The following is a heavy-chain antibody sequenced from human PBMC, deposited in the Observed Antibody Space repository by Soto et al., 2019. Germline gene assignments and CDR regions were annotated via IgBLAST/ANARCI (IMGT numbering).Heavy chain of an antibody. CDR3: TTKPQWLLFDY. Sequence: GESLKISCAASGFTFSNAWMSWVRQAPGKGLEWVGRIKSKTDGGTTDYAAPVKGRFTISRDDSKNTLYLQMNSLKTEDTAVYYCTTKPQWLLFDYWGQGTLVTVSS. V-gene: IGHV3-15*01. CDR2: IKSKTDGGTT. J-gene: IGHJ4*02. D-gene: IGHD3-22*01. CDR1: GFTFSNAW.